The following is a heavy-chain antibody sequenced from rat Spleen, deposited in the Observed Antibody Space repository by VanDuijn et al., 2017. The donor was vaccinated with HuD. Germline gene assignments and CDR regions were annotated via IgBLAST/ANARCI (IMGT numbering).Heavy chain of an antibody. V-gene: IGHV2-13*01. CDR3: VRAGYNFDY. D-gene: IGHD2-3*01. J-gene: IGHJ2*01. CDR2: IWGDGNS. Sequence: QVQLKESGPGLVQPSETLSLTCTVSGFSLTSYSVSWVRQPSGKGLDWMGVIWGDGNSNYNSALKSRLSISRDTSKSQVYLKMNSLQTEDTATYYCVRAGYNFDYWGQGVMVTVSS. CDR1: GFSLTSYS.